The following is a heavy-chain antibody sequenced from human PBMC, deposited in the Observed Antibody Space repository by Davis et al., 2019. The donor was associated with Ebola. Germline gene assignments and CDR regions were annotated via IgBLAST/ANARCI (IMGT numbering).Heavy chain of an antibody. J-gene: IGHJ5*02. V-gene: IGHV3-9*01. CDR3: AKDDYYDSSGYYYA. CDR2: ISWNSGSI. CDR1: GFTFDDYA. D-gene: IGHD3-22*01. Sequence: PGGSLRLSCAASGFTFDDYAMHWVRQAPGKGLEWVSGISWNSGSIGYADSVKGRFTISRDNAKNSLYLQMNSLRAEDTALYYCAKDDYYDSSGYYYAWGQGTLVTVSS.